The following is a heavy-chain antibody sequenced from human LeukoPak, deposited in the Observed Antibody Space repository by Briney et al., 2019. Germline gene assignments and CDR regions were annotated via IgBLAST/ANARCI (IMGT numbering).Heavy chain of an antibody. Sequence: SETLSLTCTVSGGSISSSSYYWGWIRQPPGKGLEWIGSIYYSGSTYYNPSLKSRVTISVDTSKNQFSLKLSSVTAADTAVYYCARAQAHSGYDHFDYWGQGTLVTVSS. D-gene: IGHD5-12*01. V-gene: IGHV4-39*07. CDR3: ARAQAHSGYDHFDY. CDR1: GGSISSSSYY. J-gene: IGHJ4*02. CDR2: IYYSGST.